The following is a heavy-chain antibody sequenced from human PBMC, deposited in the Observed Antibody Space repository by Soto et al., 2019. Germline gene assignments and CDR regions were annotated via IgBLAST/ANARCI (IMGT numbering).Heavy chain of an antibody. Sequence: GGSLRLSCAASGFTFSSYAMSWVRQAPGKGLEWVSAISGSGGSTYYADSVKGRFTISRDNSKNTLYLQMNSLRAEDTAVYYCAKGASTVVPAAAGNYFDYWGQGTLVTVSS. D-gene: IGHD2-2*01. CDR2: ISGSGGST. V-gene: IGHV3-23*01. J-gene: IGHJ4*02. CDR1: GFTFSSYA. CDR3: AKGASTVVPAAAGNYFDY.